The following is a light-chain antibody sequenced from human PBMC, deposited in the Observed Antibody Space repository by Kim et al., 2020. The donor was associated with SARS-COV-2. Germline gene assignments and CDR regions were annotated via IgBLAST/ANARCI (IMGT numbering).Light chain of an antibody. CDR1: QSVLYSSDNKNY. CDR3: QQYYGTPLT. J-gene: IGKJ4*01. V-gene: IGKV4-1*01. CDR2: WAS. Sequence: DIVMTQSPDSLAVSLGERATINCKSSQSVLYSSDNKNYLAWYQQKPGQPPKVLIYWASTRESGVPDRFSGSGSGTDFTLTISRLQAEDVAVYFCQQYYGTPLTFGGGTKVDIK.